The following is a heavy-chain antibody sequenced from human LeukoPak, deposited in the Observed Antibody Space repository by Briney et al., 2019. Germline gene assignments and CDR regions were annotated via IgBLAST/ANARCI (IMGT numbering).Heavy chain of an antibody. D-gene: IGHD4-23*01. CDR1: GFTFSRCW. CDR3: ARHDYGGHFDY. J-gene: IGHJ4*02. V-gene: IGHV3-7*01. CDR2: IKQDGSEK. Sequence: GGSLRLSCAASGFTFSRCWMSWVRQAPGKGLEWVANIKQDGSEKYYVDSVKGRFTISRDNAKNSLYLQMNSLRAEDTAVYYCARHDYGGHFDYWGQGTLVTVSS.